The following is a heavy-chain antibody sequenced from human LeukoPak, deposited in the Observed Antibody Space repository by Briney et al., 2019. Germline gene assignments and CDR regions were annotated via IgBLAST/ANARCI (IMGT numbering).Heavy chain of an antibody. J-gene: IGHJ4*02. CDR1: GFTFSSYS. Sequence: GGSLRLSCAASGFTFSSYSMNWVRQAPGKGLEWVSSISSSSSYIYYADSVKGRFTISRDNAKNSLYLQMNSLRAQDTAVYYCARAAPTRTLIGSGADYWGQGIQVTVSS. D-gene: IGHD3-22*01. V-gene: IGHV3-21*01. CDR3: ARAAPTRTLIGSGADY. CDR2: ISSSSSYI.